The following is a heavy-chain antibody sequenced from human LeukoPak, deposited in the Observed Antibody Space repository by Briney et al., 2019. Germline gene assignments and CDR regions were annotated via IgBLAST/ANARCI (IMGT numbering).Heavy chain of an antibody. J-gene: IGHJ3*02. Sequence: GGSLRLSCAASGLTFSYYAMNWVRQAPGKGLEWVSVLSGSGDSAYYADSVKGRFTISRDNSKNTLYLQMNSLRAEDTAVYYCAKDLWGASYVGGDAFDIWGQGTMVTVSS. CDR2: LSGSGDSA. CDR1: GLTFSYYA. CDR3: AKDLWGASYVGGDAFDI. V-gene: IGHV3-23*01. D-gene: IGHD1-26*01.